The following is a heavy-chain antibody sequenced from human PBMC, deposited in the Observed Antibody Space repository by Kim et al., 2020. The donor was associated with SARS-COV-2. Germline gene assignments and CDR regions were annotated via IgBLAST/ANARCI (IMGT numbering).Heavy chain of an antibody. J-gene: IGHJ6*02. V-gene: IGHV3-23*01. CDR2: ISRSGGFL. Sequence: GGSLRLSCVASGFSVSNYDMSWVRQAPGKGLEWVSAISRSGGFLFYADPVRGRFTISRDNSKNTLYLQMSSLRAEDTAIYYCARYYGLDVWGQGTTVTVSS. CDR1: GFSVSNYD. CDR3: ARYYGLDV.